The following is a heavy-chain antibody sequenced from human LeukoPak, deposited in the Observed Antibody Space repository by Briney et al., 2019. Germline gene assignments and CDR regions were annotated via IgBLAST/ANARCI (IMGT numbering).Heavy chain of an antibody. V-gene: IGHV4-59*12. J-gene: IGHJ4*02. CDR1: GGSISSYY. CDR2: IYYSGST. Sequence: PSETLSLTCTVSGGSISSYYWSWIRQPPGKGLEWIGYIYYSGSTNYNPSLKSRVTISVDTSKNQFSLKLSSVTAADTAVYYCARGTSYYDYVWGSYRPFDYWGQGTLVTVSS. CDR3: ARGTSYYDYVWGSYRPFDY. D-gene: IGHD3-16*02.